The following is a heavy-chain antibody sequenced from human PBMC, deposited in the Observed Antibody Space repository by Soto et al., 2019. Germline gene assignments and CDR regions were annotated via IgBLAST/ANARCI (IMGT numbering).Heavy chain of an antibody. V-gene: IGHV4-59*01. Sequence: TSETLCLTCTVSGGSISSYYGSWIRQPPGKGLEWIGYIYYSGSTNYNPSLKSRVTISVDTSKNQFSLKLSSVTAADTAMYYCASYHFDNIGYQADYWGPGTLVTVSS. CDR1: GGSISSYY. CDR3: ASYHFDNIGYQADY. J-gene: IGHJ4*02. CDR2: IYYSGST. D-gene: IGHD3-22*01.